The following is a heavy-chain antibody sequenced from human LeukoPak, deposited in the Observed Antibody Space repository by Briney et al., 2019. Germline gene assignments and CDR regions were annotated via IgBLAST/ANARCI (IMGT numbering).Heavy chain of an antibody. CDR1: AFTFSSYG. V-gene: IGHV3-30*18. J-gene: IGHJ4*02. CDR2: ISYDGSDK. CDR3: AKDGLSGSAQRYYFDY. D-gene: IGHD3-22*01. Sequence: GRSLRLSCAASAFTFSSYGMHWVRQAPGRGLEWVATISYDGSDKWYGDSVKGRFTISRDNSQNSLYLQMNSLRAEDTAVYYCAKDGLSGSAQRYYFDYWGQGTLVTVSS.